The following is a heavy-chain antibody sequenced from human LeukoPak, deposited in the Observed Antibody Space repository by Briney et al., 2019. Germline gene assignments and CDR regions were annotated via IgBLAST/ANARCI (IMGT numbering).Heavy chain of an antibody. V-gene: IGHV3-21*01. CDR1: GFTFSSYS. CDR2: ISSSSSYI. CDR3: ARVGGGSYSVKDY. Sequence: AGGSLRLSCAASGFTFSSYSMNWVRQAPGKGLEWVSSISSSSSYIYYADSVKGRFTISRDNAKNSLYLQMNSLRAEDTAVYYCARVGGGSYSVKDYWGQGTLVTVSS. J-gene: IGHJ4*02. D-gene: IGHD1-26*01.